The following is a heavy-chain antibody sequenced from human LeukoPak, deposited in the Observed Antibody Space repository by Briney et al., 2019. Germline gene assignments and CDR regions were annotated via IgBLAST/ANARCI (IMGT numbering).Heavy chain of an antibody. CDR2: ISPPSTYI. J-gene: IGHJ3*02. CDR1: GFTFSSYS. D-gene: IGHD3-22*01. Sequence: GGSLRLSCAASGFTFSSYSMNWVRQAPGKGLEWVSSISPPSTYIYYADSVKGRFTISRDNAKNSLYLQMNSLRAEDTAIYYCAKAVGSSGYFSRDAFDIWGQGTMVTVSS. V-gene: IGHV3-21*04. CDR3: AKAVGSSGYFSRDAFDI.